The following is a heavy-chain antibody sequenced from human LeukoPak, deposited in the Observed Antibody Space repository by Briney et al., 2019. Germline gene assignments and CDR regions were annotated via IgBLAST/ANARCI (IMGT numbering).Heavy chain of an antibody. CDR2: ISAYNGNT. CDR3: ARAGYCGGGSCYGDWFDP. J-gene: IGHJ5*02. Sequence: GASVKVSCKASGYTFTSYGISWVRQAPGQGLEWMGWISAYNGNTNYAQKLQGRVTMTTDTSTSTAYMELRSLRSDDTAVYYCARAGYCGGGSCYGDWFDPWAREPWSPSPQ. D-gene: IGHD2-15*01. CDR1: GYTFTSYG. V-gene: IGHV1-18*01.